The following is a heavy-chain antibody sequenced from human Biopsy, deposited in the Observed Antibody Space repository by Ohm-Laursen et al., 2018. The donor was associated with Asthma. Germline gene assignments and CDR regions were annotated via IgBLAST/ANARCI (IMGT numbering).Heavy chain of an antibody. Sequence: SVKVSCNASGGTFSNYVFSWVRQAPGQGLEWMGGIIPMFGTTRYTQKFQARVSITADEATSTVYMELSSLRSEDTAVYYCARVLTTEEGDTWFDPWGQGTLVTVSS. J-gene: IGHJ5*02. CDR1: GGTFSNYV. V-gene: IGHV1-69*13. CDR3: ARVLTTEEGDTWFDP. D-gene: IGHD4-11*01. CDR2: IIPMFGTT.